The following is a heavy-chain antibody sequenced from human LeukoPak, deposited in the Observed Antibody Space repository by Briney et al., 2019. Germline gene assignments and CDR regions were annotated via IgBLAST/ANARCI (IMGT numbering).Heavy chain of an antibody. D-gene: IGHD3-10*01. Sequence: PGGSLRLSCVASGFPFSSYWMTWVRQAPGKGLEWVSAISGSGGSTYYADSVKGRFTISRDNSKNTLYLQMNSLRAEDTAVYYCANSAMVRLRFYYFDYWGQGTLVTVSS. J-gene: IGHJ4*02. CDR1: GFPFSSYW. CDR3: ANSAMVRLRFYYFDY. V-gene: IGHV3-23*01. CDR2: ISGSGGST.